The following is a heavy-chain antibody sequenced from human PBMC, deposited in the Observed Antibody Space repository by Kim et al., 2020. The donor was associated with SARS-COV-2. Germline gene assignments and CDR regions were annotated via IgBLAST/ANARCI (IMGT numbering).Heavy chain of an antibody. V-gene: IGHV4-59*01. CDR3: ARVGFMGSYGDWFDP. J-gene: IGHJ5*02. D-gene: IGHD1-26*01. Sequence: PTLKSRVPISVDTSKNQFSLKLSSVTAADTAVYYCARVGFMGSYGDWFDPWGQGTLVTVSS.